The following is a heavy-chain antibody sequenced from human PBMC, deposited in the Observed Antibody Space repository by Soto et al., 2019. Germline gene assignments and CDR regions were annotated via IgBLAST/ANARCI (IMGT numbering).Heavy chain of an antibody. CDR1: GFSFGSYG. V-gene: IGHV3-30*18. Sequence: QVQMVESGGGVVQPGRSLRLSCAASGFSFGSYGMHWGRQAPGKGLEWAATISYDGGNKYYADSVKGRFTISRDNSKNTLYLQMNSLRPEDTAVYYCAKEYMRSSAIFDYWGQGTLVSVSS. D-gene: IGHD6-19*01. CDR3: AKEYMRSSAIFDY. J-gene: IGHJ4*02. CDR2: ISYDGGNK.